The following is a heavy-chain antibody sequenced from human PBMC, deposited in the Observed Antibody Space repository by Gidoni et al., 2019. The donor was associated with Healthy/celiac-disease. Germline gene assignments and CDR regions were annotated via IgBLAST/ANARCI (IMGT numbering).Heavy chain of an antibody. CDR3: AREAAAGTGGYFDY. J-gene: IGHJ4*02. V-gene: IGHV3-20*04. CDR1: GSPSDDYG. D-gene: IGHD6-13*01. CDR2: INWNGGST. Sequence: EVQLVASGGGVVRPGGSLRLPCQASGSPSDDYGMSWVRQAPGKGLEWVSGINWNGGSTGYADSVKGRFTISRDNAKNSLYLQMNSLRAEDTALYYCAREAAAGTGGYFDYWGQGTLVTVSS.